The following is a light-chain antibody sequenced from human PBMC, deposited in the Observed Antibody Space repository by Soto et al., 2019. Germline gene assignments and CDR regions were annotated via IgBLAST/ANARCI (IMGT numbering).Light chain of an antibody. CDR3: QQYNKWPQT. J-gene: IGKJ1*01. CDR2: GAS. CDR1: QSVSSY. V-gene: IGKV3-15*01. Sequence: EIVLTQSPATLSLSPWERATLSCRASQSVSSYLAWYQQKPGQAPRLPIYGASTRATDIPATFTGSGSGTEFTLTISSLQSEDIAVYYCQQYNKWPQTFGQGTKVDIK.